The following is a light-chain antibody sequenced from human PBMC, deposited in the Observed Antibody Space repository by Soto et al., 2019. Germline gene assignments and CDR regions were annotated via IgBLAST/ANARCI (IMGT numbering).Light chain of an antibody. CDR1: SSDVCIYNL. CDR2: EVS. Sequence: QSVLTQPASVSGSPGQSITISCTGTSSDVCIYNLVSWYQQHPGKAPKLMIYEVSKRPSGVSNRLSGSKSGNPASLTISGLQAEDEADYYCCSYASSSTFSYVFGTGTKVTVL. V-gene: IGLV2-23*02. J-gene: IGLJ1*01. CDR3: CSYASSSTFSYV.